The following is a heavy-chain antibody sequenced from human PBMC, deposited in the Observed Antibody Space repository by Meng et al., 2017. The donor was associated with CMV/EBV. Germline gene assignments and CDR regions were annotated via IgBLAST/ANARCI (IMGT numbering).Heavy chain of an antibody. Sequence: GSLRPSCAVYGGSFSGYYWSWIRQPPGKGLEWIGAINHSGSTNYNQSRKSRVTISVDTSKNQFSLKLSSVTAADTAVSYCARGRNGNIEVYGSGSYFRYYYYGMDVWGQGTTVTVSS. CDR2: INHSGST. D-gene: IGHD3-10*01. V-gene: IGHV4-34*01. J-gene: IGHJ6*02. CDR3: ARGRNGNIEVYGSGSYFRYYYYGMDV. CDR1: GGSFSGYY.